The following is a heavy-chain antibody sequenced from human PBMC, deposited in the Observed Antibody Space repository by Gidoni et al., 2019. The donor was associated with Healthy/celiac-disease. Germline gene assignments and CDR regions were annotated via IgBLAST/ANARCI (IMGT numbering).Heavy chain of an antibody. D-gene: IGHD6-6*01. Sequence: QVQLVQSGAEVKKPGSSVKVSCKASGGTFSSYAISWVRQAPGQGLAWMGGIIPIFGTANSAQKFQGRVTITVDESTSTAYMELSSLRSEDTAVYYCARRIAARLWHWFDPWGQGTLVTVSS. V-gene: IGHV1-69*01. CDR3: ARRIAARLWHWFDP. CDR2: IIPIFGTA. CDR1: GGTFSSYA. J-gene: IGHJ5*02.